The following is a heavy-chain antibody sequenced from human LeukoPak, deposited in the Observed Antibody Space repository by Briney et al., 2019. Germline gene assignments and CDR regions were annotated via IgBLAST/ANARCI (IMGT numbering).Heavy chain of an antibody. CDR1: GYTFSRYW. Sequence: GGSLRLSCAASGYTFSRYWMHWVRQGPGKGLVWVSRINEDGSSTSYAGSVRGRFTISRDNAKNTLYLQMNSLRAEDAAVYYCTTDNFGARDSWGQGTLVTVSS. V-gene: IGHV3-74*01. CDR3: TTDNFGARDS. D-gene: IGHD4-17*01. CDR2: INEDGSST. J-gene: IGHJ4*02.